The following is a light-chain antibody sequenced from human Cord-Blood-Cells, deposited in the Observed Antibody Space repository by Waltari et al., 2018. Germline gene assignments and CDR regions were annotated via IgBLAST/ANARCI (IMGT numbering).Light chain of an antibody. CDR3: CSYAGSSTWV. Sequence: QSALTQPASVSGSPGQPIPISSTGTSSDVGGYNLSSWYQQPPGKAPKPMIYEGSKRPSGVSNRFSGSKSGNTASLTISGLQAEDEADYYCCSYAGSSTWVFGGGTKLTVL. CDR2: EGS. CDR1: SSDVGGYNL. V-gene: IGLV2-23*01. J-gene: IGLJ3*02.